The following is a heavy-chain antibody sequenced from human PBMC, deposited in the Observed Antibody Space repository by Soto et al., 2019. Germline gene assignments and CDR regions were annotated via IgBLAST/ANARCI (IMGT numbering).Heavy chain of an antibody. J-gene: IGHJ4*02. Sequence: EVQLVESGGGLVQPGGSLRLSCAASGFAFNDYWMSWVRQAPGKGLEWVANIKLDGSDKYYVDSVKGRFTISRDNAKNSLYLQMNSLRVEDTAVYYCARGGGKSDYWGQGTLVTVSS. CDR2: IKLDGSDK. CDR3: ARGGGKSDY. CDR1: GFAFNDYW. D-gene: IGHD2-15*01. V-gene: IGHV3-7*01.